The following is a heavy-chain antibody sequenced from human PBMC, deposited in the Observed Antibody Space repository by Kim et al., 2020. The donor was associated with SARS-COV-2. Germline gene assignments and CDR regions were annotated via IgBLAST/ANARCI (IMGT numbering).Heavy chain of an antibody. Sequence: GGSLRLSCVASRFTFSSSAMTWVRQAPGKGLEWVSTIFGSGHGTYYADSGKGRFVVSRDTSKNTLYLQMNNLRGDDTALYYCAKNVHITSVTFLWYFDLWGRGSSVTVSS. CDR3: AKNVHITSVTFLWYFDL. V-gene: IGHV3-23*01. D-gene: IGHD2-2*01. CDR1: RFTFSSSA. CDR2: IFGSGHGT. J-gene: IGHJ2*01.